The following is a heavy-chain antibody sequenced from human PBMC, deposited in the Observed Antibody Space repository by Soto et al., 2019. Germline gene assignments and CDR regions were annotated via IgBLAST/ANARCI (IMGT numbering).Heavy chain of an antibody. V-gene: IGHV1-18*01. CDR3: SRDPPPPDY. J-gene: IGHJ4*02. Sequence: ASVKVSCKASGYTFASYAISWMRQAPGQGLEWMGWISAYNGNTNYAQKIQGRVTKTTDTSTSTAYMELRSLRSDDTAVYYCSRDPPPPDYWGQGTLVTVSS. CDR1: GYTFASYA. CDR2: ISAYNGNT.